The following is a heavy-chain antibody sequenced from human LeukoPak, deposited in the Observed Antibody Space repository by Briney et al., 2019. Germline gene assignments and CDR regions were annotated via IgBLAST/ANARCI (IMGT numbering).Heavy chain of an antibody. CDR1: GGSVSGYY. CDR3: ARDRGGSSPYYFDY. Sequence: SETLSLTCTVSGGSVSGYYWSWIRQPAGKGLEWIGRIYTSGSTNYNPSLKSRVTMSVDTSKNQFSLKLSSVTAADTAVYYCARDRGGSSPYYFDYWGQGTLVTVSS. V-gene: IGHV4-4*07. J-gene: IGHJ4*02. D-gene: IGHD6-13*01. CDR2: IYTSGST.